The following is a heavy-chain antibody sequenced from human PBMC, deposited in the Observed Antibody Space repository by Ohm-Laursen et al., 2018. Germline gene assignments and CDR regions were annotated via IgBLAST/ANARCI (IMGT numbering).Heavy chain of an antibody. CDR3: ASLVEMSTPDDY. V-gene: IGHV4-59*07. Sequence: SDTLSLTYTVSGGSISNYYWSWIRQPPGKGLEWIGYIYYSGRTNYNPSLKSRVTISVDTSKNQYSLRLNSVTAEDTAVYYCASLVEMSTPDDYWGQGTLVTVSS. CDR1: GGSISNYY. CDR2: IYYSGRT. J-gene: IGHJ4*02. D-gene: IGHD5-24*01.